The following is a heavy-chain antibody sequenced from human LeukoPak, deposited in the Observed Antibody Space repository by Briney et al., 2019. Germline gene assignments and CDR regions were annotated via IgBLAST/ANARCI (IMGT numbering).Heavy chain of an antibody. CDR1: GFTFSSYA. Sequence: GGSLRLSCAASGFTFSSYAMSWFRLAPGKGLEWVAIIKQDGSEKYYVDSVKGRFTISRDNAKKSLYLQMNSLRAEDTAVYYCARAGEEILVVPGALYFDYWGQGSLVTVSS. CDR2: IKQDGSEK. V-gene: IGHV3-7*03. D-gene: IGHD2-2*01. J-gene: IGHJ4*02. CDR3: ARAGEEILVVPGALYFDY.